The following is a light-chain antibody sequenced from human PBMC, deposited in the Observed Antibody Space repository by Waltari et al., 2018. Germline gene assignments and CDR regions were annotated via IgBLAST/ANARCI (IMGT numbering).Light chain of an antibody. Sequence: SALTQPASVTRSPGNWLTHSCPGTSSDVGAYYLASWYQQPPGKIPKVMIYEVTKRPSGVSNRFSGSKSGNTASLTISGLRAEDEADYYCCSYAGSGIVIFGGGTKLTVL. CDR2: EVT. CDR1: SSDVGAYYL. CDR3: CSYAGSGIVI. J-gene: IGLJ2*01. V-gene: IGLV2-23*02.